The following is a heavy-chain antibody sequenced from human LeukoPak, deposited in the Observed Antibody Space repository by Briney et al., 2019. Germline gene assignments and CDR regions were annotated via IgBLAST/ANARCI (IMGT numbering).Heavy chain of an antibody. CDR1: GGSISSGGYS. V-gene: IGHV4-30-4*07. Sequence: SETLSLTCAVSGGSISSGGYSWSWIRQPPGKGLEWIGYIYYSGSTYYNPSLKSRVTISVDTSKNQFSLKLSSVTAADTAVYYCARDRYGDYVMDIWGQGTMVTVSS. J-gene: IGHJ3*02. D-gene: IGHD4-17*01. CDR3: ARDRYGDYVMDI. CDR2: IYYSGST.